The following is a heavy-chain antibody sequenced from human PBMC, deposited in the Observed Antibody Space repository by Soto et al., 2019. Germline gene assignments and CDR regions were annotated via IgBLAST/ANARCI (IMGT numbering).Heavy chain of an antibody. D-gene: IGHD3-22*01. CDR2: IIPIFGTA. V-gene: IGHV1-69*01. CDR3: AGPGNKPHYYESDWYFDL. J-gene: IGHJ2*01. CDR1: GGTFSSYA. Sequence: QVQLVQSGAEVKKPGSSVKVSCKASGGTFSSYAISWVRQAPGQGLEWMGGIIPIFGTANYAQKFQGRVTITADESTSTAYMELSSLRSEDTAVYYCAGPGNKPHYYESDWYFDLWGRGTLVTVSS.